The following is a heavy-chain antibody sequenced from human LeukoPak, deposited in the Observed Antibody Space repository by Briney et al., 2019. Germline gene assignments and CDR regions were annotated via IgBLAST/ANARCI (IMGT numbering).Heavy chain of an antibody. CDR2: IIPILGIA. Sequence: SVKVSCRASGGTFSSYAISWVRQAPGQGLEWMGRIIPILGIANYAQKFQGRVTITADKSTSTAYMELSSLRSEDTAVYYCARGTDYGGNEANYYYYYGMDVWGQGTTVTVSS. CDR3: ARGTDYGGNEANYYYYYGMDV. J-gene: IGHJ6*02. D-gene: IGHD4-17*01. V-gene: IGHV1-69*04. CDR1: GGTFSSYA.